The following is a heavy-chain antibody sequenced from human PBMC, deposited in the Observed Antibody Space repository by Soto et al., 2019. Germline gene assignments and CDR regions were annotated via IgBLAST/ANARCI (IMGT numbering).Heavy chain of an antibody. CDR2: LVRSASSA. Sequence: GSLRLSCAASGFTFRNYAMTSARQAPGKGLEWVSSLVRSASSAYYADSVRGHFTISSNTSSNSLYLQMEHLTAQETAIHYCAKDAITGDGNWFIDSWGQGTVVTVSS. CDR3: AKDAITGDGNWFIDS. D-gene: IGHD2-21*02. V-gene: IGHV3-23*01. J-gene: IGHJ5*01. CDR1: GFTFRNYA.